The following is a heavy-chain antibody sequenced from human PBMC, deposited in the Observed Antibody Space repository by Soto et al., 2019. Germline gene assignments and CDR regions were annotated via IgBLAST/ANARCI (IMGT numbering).Heavy chain of an antibody. CDR3: ASRDPGTSVDY. J-gene: IGHJ4*02. CDR1: GGSFTSNSW. CDR2: IYRTGST. D-gene: IGHD1-7*01. V-gene: IGHV4-4*02. Sequence: SETLSLTCAVSGGSFTSNSWWTFFRQPPGQGLEWIGEIYRTGSTNYNPSLKSRVTISLDKSENQFSLKVTSLTAADTAVYYCASRDPGTSVDYWGQGTLVTVSS.